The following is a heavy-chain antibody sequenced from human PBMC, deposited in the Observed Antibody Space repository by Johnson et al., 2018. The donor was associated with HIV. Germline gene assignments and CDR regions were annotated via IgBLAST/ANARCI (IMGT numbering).Heavy chain of an antibody. Sequence: VQLVESGGGLVQPGGSLRLSCAAPGFTFSSYAMHWVRQAPGKGLEWVAIISYDGTNKYYADSVKGRFTISRDNTKNSLYLQMNSLRAEDTALYYCAKAIGVTTPGDAFDIGGQGTMITVSS. CDR2: ISYDGTNK. CDR1: GFTFSSYA. J-gene: IGHJ3*02. V-gene: IGHV3-30-3*01. D-gene: IGHD2-21*01. CDR3: AKAIGVTTPGDAFDI.